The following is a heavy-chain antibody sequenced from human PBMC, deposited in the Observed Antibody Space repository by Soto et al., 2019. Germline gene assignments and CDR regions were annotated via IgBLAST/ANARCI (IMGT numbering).Heavy chain of an antibody. CDR3: ARGAVRGVIYYYYYYMDV. Sequence: QVQLVQSGAEVKKPGASVKVSCKASGYTFTSYGISWVRQAPGQGLEWMGWISAYNGNTNYAQKLQGRVNMTTDTSTSTAYMELRSLRSDDTAVYYCARGAVRGVIYYYYYYMDVWGKGTTVTVSS. CDR2: ISAYNGNT. V-gene: IGHV1-18*01. CDR1: GYTFTSYG. J-gene: IGHJ6*03. D-gene: IGHD3-10*01.